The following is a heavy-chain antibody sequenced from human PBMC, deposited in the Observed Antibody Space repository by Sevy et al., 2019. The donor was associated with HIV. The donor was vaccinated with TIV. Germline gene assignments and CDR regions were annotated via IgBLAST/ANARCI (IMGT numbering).Heavy chain of an antibody. CDR2: IKRDGSEK. J-gene: IGHJ6*02. V-gene: IGHV3-7*03. CDR3: ARDCSSASCLWGMDV. D-gene: IGHD2-2*01. CDR1: GFTFSSYS. Sequence: GGSLRLSCAASGFTFSSYSMNWVRQAPGKGLEWVANIKRDGSEKYYVASVKGRFTISRDNAKTSLYLQMNSLRVEDTAVYYCARDCSSASCLWGMDVWGQGTMVTVSS.